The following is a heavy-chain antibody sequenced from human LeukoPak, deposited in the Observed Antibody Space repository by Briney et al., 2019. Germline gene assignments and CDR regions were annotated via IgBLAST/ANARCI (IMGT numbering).Heavy chain of an antibody. V-gene: IGHV6-1*01. CDR2: TYYKPKWYK. J-gene: IGHJ4*02. D-gene: IGHD6-13*01. Sequence: SQTLSLTCAVSGDSISSNSAAWNWIRQSPWRGLEGLGRTYYKPKWYKDYAVSVKSRITINPDKAKNQSYLQLNSVTPEDTAVYYCARDLAAACPDYWGQGTLVTVSS. CDR3: ARDLAAACPDY. CDR1: GDSISSNSAA.